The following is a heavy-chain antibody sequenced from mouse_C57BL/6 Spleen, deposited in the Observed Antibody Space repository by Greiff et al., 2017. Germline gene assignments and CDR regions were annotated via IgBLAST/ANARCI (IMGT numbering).Heavy chain of an antibody. CDR1: GYTFTSYW. J-gene: IGHJ3*01. Sequence: QVQLQQPGAELVKPGASVKLSCKASGYTFTSYWMHWVKQRPGRGLEWIGRIDPNGGGTKYNEKFKSKATLTVDKSSSTAYMQLSSLSSEDSAVYYGARSLYDGYPAWFAYWGQGTLVTVSA. D-gene: IGHD2-3*01. V-gene: IGHV1-72*01. CDR3: ARSLYDGYPAWFAY. CDR2: IDPNGGGT.